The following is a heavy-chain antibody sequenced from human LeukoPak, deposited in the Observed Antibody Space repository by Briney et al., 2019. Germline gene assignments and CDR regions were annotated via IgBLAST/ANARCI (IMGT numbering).Heavy chain of an antibody. D-gene: IGHD6-19*01. CDR3: AREAVEERVPVY. V-gene: IGHV1-69*13. Sequence: SVKVSCKASGGTFSSYAISWVRQAPGQGLEWMGGIIPIFGTANYAQKFQGRVTITADESTSTAYMELRSLRSDDTAVYYCAREAVEERVPVYWGQGTLVTVSS. CDR2: IIPIFGTA. J-gene: IGHJ4*02. CDR1: GGTFSSYA.